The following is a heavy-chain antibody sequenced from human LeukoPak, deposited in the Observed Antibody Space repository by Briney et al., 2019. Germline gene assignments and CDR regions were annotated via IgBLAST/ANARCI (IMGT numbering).Heavy chain of an antibody. CDR3: ASEGSAAVLDV. D-gene: IGHD2-15*01. Sequence: GGSLRLSCAASGFTLSTYNMNWIRQAPGKGLEWVSYISSSSGTIYYADSVKGRFTISRDNARNSLYLQMNSLRAEDTAVYYCASEGSAAVLDVWGKGTTVTVSS. CDR1: GFTLSTYN. J-gene: IGHJ6*04. CDR2: ISSSSGTI. V-gene: IGHV3-48*01.